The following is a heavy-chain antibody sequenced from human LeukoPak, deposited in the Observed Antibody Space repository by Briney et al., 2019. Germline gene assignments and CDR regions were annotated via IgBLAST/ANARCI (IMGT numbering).Heavy chain of an antibody. Sequence: PGGSLRLSCATSGFTFSSYDMSWVRQAPGRGLEWVSGIRNSDGNTYYADSVKGRFTISRDNSKNTLYLQMNSLRAEDTAVYYCARVGIQLWLLDIVATNAHFYFDYWGQGTLVTVSS. V-gene: IGHV3-23*01. CDR3: ARVGIQLWLLDIVATNAHFYFDY. J-gene: IGHJ4*02. CDR1: GFTFSSYD. D-gene: IGHD5-18*01. CDR2: IRNSDGNT.